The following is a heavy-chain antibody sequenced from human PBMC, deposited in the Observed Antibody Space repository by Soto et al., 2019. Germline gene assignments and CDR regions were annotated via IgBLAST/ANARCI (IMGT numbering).Heavy chain of an antibody. Sequence: QVQLQESGPGLVKPSQTLSLTCTVSGGSISSGGYYWSWIRQHPGKGLEWIGYIYYSGSTYYNPSLKSRVTISVDTSKNQFSLRLSSVTAADTAVYYCARFVEESKDAFDIWGQGTMVTVSS. CDR1: GGSISSGGYY. V-gene: IGHV4-31*03. J-gene: IGHJ3*02. CDR3: ARFVEESKDAFDI. CDR2: IYYSGST.